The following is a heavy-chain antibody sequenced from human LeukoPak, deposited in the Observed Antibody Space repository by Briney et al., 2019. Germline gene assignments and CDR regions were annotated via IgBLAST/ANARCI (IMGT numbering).Heavy chain of an antibody. D-gene: IGHD3-10*01. CDR2: IYYSGST. V-gene: IGHV4-39*07. Sequence: SETLSLTCTVSGGSISSSSYYWGWIRQPPGKGLEWIGSIYYSGSTYYNPSLKSRVTISVDTSKNQFSLKLSSVTAADTAVYYCARDQLTMVRGVSGGGGYWGQGTLVTVSS. CDR3: ARDQLTMVRGVSGGGGY. J-gene: IGHJ4*02. CDR1: GGSISSSSYY.